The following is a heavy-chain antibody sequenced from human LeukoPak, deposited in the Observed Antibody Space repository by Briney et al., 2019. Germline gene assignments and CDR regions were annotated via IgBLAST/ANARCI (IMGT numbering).Heavy chain of an antibody. CDR1: GGSISSGGYS. Sequence: SQTLSLTCAVSGGSISSGGYSWSWIRQPPGKGLEWIGYIYHSGSTYYNPSLKSRVTISVDRSKNQFSLKLSSVTAADTAVYYCARDRGDYDSSGYYIDYSGQGTLVTVSS. CDR3: ARDRGDYDSSGYYIDY. J-gene: IGHJ4*02. V-gene: IGHV4-30-2*01. D-gene: IGHD3-22*01. CDR2: IYHSGST.